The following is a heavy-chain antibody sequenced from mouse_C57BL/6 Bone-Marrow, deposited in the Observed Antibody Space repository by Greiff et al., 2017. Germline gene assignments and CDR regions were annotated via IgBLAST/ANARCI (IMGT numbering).Heavy chain of an antibody. CDR3: ARLLSDY. Sequence: EVMLVESGGGLVQPGGSLKLSCAASGFTFSDYYMYWVRQTPEKRLEWVAYISTGGGSTYYPDTVKGRFTISRDNAKNTLYLQMSRLKSEDTAMYYCARLLSDYWGQGTTLTVSS. CDR1: GFTFSDYY. J-gene: IGHJ2*01. CDR2: ISTGGGST. V-gene: IGHV5-12*01.